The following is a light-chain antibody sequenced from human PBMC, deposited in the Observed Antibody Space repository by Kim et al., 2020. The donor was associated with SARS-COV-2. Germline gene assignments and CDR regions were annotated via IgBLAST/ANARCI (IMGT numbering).Light chain of an antibody. CDR3: QHRKAWPVT. V-gene: IGKV3-11*01. CDR2: DVS. Sequence: PEEGATLSCRAKQSDNYYVALYQQKAGQPRRLLLYDVSNRATGIPARFSGSGSGTDFTLTISSLEPEDFAVYYCQHRKAWPVTFGGGTKVDIK. CDR1: QSDNYY. J-gene: IGKJ4*01.